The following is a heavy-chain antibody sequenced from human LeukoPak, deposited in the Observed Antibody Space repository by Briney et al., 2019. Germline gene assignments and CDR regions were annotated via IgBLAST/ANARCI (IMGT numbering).Heavy chain of an antibody. CDR1: GFTFSSNY. Sequence: GGSLRLSCAASGFTFSSNYMSWVRQAPGKGLEWVSVIYSGGSTYYADSVRGRFTISRDNSKNTLYLQMNSLRAEDTAVYYCARKNSNYYYGMDVWGQGTTVTVSS. J-gene: IGHJ6*02. CDR2: IYSGGST. V-gene: IGHV3-53*01. CDR3: ARKNSNYYYGMDV. D-gene: IGHD1-7*01.